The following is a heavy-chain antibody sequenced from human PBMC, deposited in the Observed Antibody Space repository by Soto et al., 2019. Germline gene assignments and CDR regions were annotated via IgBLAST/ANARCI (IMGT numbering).Heavy chain of an antibody. CDR3: ARGGPYGMDV. J-gene: IGHJ6*02. Sequence: SETLSLTFTVSCGSVSSGSYYWSWIRHPPGKGLEWIGYIYYSGSTNYNPSLKSRVTISVDTSKNQFSLKLSSVTAADTAVYYCARGGPYGMDVWGQGTTVTVSS. CDR2: IYYSGST. CDR1: CGSVSSGSYY. V-gene: IGHV4-61*01.